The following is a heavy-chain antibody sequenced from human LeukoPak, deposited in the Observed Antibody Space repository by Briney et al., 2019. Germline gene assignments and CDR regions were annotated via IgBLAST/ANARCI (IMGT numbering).Heavy chain of an antibody. V-gene: IGHV4-39*01. CDR3: ARQGTTRDSSGYYGFDY. D-gene: IGHD3-22*01. CDR2: IYYSGST. Sequence: SETLSLPCTVSGGSVSSCSYYWCWIRQPPGRGLEWLGDIYYSGSTNYNPSLKSRVTISVDTFKNQFSLKLSSVTAADTAVYYCARQGTTRDSSGYYGFDYWGQGTLVTVSS. CDR1: GGSVSSCSYY. J-gene: IGHJ4*02.